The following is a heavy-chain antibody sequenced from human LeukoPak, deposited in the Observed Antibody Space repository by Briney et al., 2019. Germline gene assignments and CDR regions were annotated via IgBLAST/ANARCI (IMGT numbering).Heavy chain of an antibody. D-gene: IGHD3-3*01. J-gene: IGHJ4*02. V-gene: IGHV3-9*03. CDR2: INWNGNDI. Sequence: PGRSMTPSCAASGFKFEDYAMNWVRQAPEKGLEWVASINWNGNDIVYADSVKGRFTISRDNAKKSVFLQMTSLRTEDVALYYCAKGTSSTIFRLEFDFWGQGTMVTVSS. CDR3: AKGTSSTIFRLEFDF. CDR1: GFKFEDYA.